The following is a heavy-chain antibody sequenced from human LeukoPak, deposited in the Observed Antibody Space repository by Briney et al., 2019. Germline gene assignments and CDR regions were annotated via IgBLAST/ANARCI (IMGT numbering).Heavy chain of an antibody. CDR1: GFTFSSYW. J-gene: IGHJ4*02. CDR3: AKDTPNPGVTMIDY. Sequence: GGSLRLSCAASGFTFSSYWMSWVRQAPGKGLEWVSAISGSGGSTYYADSVKGRFTISRDNSKNTLYLQMNSLRAEDTAVYYCAKDTPNPGVTMIDYWGQGTLVTVSS. V-gene: IGHV3-23*01. CDR2: ISGSGGST. D-gene: IGHD3-22*01.